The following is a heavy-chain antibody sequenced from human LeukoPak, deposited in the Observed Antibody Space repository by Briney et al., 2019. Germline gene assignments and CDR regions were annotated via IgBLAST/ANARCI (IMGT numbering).Heavy chain of an antibody. CDR3: ARDRGGTGDFDY. Sequence: ASVKVSCKASGYTFTSYAMHWVRQAPGQRLEWMGWINAGNGNTKYSQKFQGRVTIARDTSASTAYMELSSLRSEDTAVYYCARDRGGTGDFDYWGQGTLVTVSS. J-gene: IGHJ4*02. V-gene: IGHV1-3*01. D-gene: IGHD1-1*01. CDR2: INAGNGNT. CDR1: GYTFTSYA.